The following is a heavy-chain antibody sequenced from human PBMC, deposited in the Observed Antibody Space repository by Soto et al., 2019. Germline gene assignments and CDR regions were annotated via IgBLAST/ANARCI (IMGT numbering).Heavy chain of an antibody. Sequence: QVTLKESGPVLVKPTETLTLTCTVSGFSLSNGRMAVSWIRQPPGKALEWLAHIFSNDDKSYSTSLKTSLTIXKXTXXSQVLLTMTNVDPVDTATYYCARTGYSIVGIYFDYWGQGTLVTVSS. CDR1: GFSLSNGRMA. D-gene: IGHD6-13*01. J-gene: IGHJ4*02. CDR3: ARTGYSIVGIYFDY. V-gene: IGHV2-26*01. CDR2: IFSNDDK.